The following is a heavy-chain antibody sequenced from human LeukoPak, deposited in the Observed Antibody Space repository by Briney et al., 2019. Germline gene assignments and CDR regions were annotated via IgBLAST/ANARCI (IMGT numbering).Heavy chain of an antibody. Sequence: GGSLRLSCAASGFTFSNAWMSWVRQAPGKGLEWVANIKQDGSEKYYVDSVKGRFTISRDNAKNSLYLQMNSLRAEDTAVYYCASSTMVRGVIRFFDYWGQGTLVTVSS. CDR2: IKQDGSEK. CDR1: GFTFSNAW. J-gene: IGHJ4*02. D-gene: IGHD3-10*01. CDR3: ASSTMVRGVIRFFDY. V-gene: IGHV3-7*01.